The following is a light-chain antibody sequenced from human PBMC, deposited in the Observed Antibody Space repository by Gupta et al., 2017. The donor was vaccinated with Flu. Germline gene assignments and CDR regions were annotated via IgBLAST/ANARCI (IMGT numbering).Light chain of an antibody. CDR3: QQDDYSPGT. CDR2: GAS. Sequence: EIVLTQSPGTLSLSPGDRVTLSCRASQTVTRRSLAWYQHRPGQPPRLLTYGASNRATDIPDKFSGSGSGTDFTLTIGSLQPEDFAVYYCQQDDYSPGTCGQGTMVEIK. J-gene: IGKJ1*01. CDR1: QTVTRRS. V-gene: IGKV3-20*01.